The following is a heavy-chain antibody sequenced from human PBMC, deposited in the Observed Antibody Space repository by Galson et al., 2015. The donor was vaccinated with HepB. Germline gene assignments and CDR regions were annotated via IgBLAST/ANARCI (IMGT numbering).Heavy chain of an antibody. D-gene: IGHD5-12*01. V-gene: IGHV2-70*11. J-gene: IGHJ4*02. Sequence: ALVKPTQTLTLTCTFSGFSLSTSGMCVSWIRQPPGKALEWLARIDWDDDKYYSTSLKTRLTISKDTSKNQVVLTMTNMDPVDTATYYCARINYPYSGYDPYVDYWGQGTLVTVSS. CDR3: ARINYPYSGYDPYVDY. CDR1: GFSLSTSGMC. CDR2: IDWDDDK.